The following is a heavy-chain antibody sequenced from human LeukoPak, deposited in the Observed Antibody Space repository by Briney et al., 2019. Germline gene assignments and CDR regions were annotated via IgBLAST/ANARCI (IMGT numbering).Heavy chain of an antibody. CDR1: GGSISSSSYY. J-gene: IGHJ4*02. Sequence: SETLSLTCTVSGGSISSSSYYWSWIRQHPGKGLEWIGYIYYSGSTYYNPSLKSRVTISVDTSKNQFSLKLSSVTAADTAVYYCARVRSIAVAGTIDYWGQGTLVTVSS. D-gene: IGHD6-19*01. CDR3: ARVRSIAVAGTIDY. CDR2: IYYSGST. V-gene: IGHV4-31*03.